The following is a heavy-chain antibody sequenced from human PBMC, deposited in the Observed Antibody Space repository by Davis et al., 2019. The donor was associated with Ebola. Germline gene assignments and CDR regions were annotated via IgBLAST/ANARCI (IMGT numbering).Heavy chain of an antibody. J-gene: IGHJ4*02. CDR3: ARGAIELGTTTFLDH. D-gene: IGHD5-24*01. V-gene: IGHV5-51*01. CDR2: IYPGDSDA. Sequence: KVSCKDSGYKFSSYWIGWVRQMPGKDLEWMGMIYPGDSDARHSPAFQGQVTISVDKSISTAYLHWSSLKASDTAMYYCARGAIELGTTTFLDHWGQGTLVTVSS. CDR1: GYKFSSYW.